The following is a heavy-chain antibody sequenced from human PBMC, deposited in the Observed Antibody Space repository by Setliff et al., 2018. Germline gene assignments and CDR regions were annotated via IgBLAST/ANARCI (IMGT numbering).Heavy chain of an antibody. D-gene: IGHD2-8*02. V-gene: IGHV1-18*01. CDR2: ISAYNGNT. J-gene: IGHJ4*02. CDR1: GYTFITYG. Sequence: ASVKVSCKASGYTFITYGVNWVRQAPGQGLEWMGWISAYNGNTNYADSVRGRFTISRDNSKSTLYLQMNSLRAEDTAVYFCAKSPVAYCSGAVCYPFDYWGQGTLVTVSS. CDR3: AKSPVAYCSGAVCYPFDY.